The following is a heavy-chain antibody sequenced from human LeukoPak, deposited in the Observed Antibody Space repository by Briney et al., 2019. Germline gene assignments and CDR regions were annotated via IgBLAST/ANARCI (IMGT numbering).Heavy chain of an antibody. D-gene: IGHD3/OR15-3a*01. CDR1: GFTFSSYA. J-gene: IGHJ4*02. Sequence: GGSLRLSCAATGFTFSSYAMHWVRQAPGKGLEWVAVISYDGSNKYYADSVKGRFTISRDNSKNTLYLQMNSLRAEDTAVYYCARAGLPFDYWGQGTLVTVSS. CDR3: ARAGLPFDY. CDR2: ISYDGSNK. V-gene: IGHV3-30*04.